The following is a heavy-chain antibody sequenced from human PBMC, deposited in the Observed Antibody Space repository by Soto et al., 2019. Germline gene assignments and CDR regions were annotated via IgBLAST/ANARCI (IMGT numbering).Heavy chain of an antibody. J-gene: IGHJ4*02. D-gene: IGHD3-22*01. Sequence: PGGSLRLSCAASGFTFSDSAINWVRQASGKGLEWVGRIRSKTNNYATEYAASVKGRFTISRDDSKNTAYLQMNSLKTEDTAVYYCTSLNKVTTRIYNGWGQGTLVTVSS. V-gene: IGHV3-73*01. CDR3: TSLNKVTTRIYNG. CDR2: IRSKTNNYAT. CDR1: GFTFSDSA.